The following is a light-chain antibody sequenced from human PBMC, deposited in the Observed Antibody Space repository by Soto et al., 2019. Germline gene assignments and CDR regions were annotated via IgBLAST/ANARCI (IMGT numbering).Light chain of an antibody. CDR3: ATWDDSRNGWV. CDR2: SNN. J-gene: IGLJ3*02. Sequence: QAVLTQPPSASGTPGQRVTISCSGSSSNIGSNTVNWYQQLPRTAPKLLIYSNNQRPSGVPDRLSGSKSGTSASLAISGLQSEDEADYYCATWDDSRNGWVFGGGTKLTVL. CDR1: SSNIGSNT. V-gene: IGLV1-44*01.